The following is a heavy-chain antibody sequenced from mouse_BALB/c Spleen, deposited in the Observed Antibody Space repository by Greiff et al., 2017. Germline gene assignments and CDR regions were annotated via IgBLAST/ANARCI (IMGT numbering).Heavy chain of an antibody. CDR3: ARGRWLQSMDY. V-gene: IGHV14-3*02. CDR1: GFNIKDTY. Sequence: EVQVVESGAELVKPGASVKLSCTASGFNIKDTYMHWVKQRPEQGLEWIGRIDPANGNTKYDPKFQGKATITADTSSNTAYLQLSSLTSEDTAVYYCARGRWLQSMDYWGQGTSVTVSS. J-gene: IGHJ4*01. D-gene: IGHD2-2*01. CDR2: IDPANGNT.